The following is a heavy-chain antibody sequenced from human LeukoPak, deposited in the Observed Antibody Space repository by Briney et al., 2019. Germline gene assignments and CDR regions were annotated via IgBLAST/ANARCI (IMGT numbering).Heavy chain of an antibody. J-gene: IGHJ5*02. CDR3: ARGGYYGSGDDFRFDP. V-gene: IGHV4-59*01. CDR1: GGSINSYY. D-gene: IGHD3-10*01. Sequence: SETLSLTCTVSGGSINSYYWSWIRQPPGKGLECIGYIHYTGSTNYNPSLKSRVTISVDTSKSQFSLKLSSVTAADTAIYYCARGGYYGSGDDFRFDPWGQGTLVTVSS. CDR2: IHYTGST.